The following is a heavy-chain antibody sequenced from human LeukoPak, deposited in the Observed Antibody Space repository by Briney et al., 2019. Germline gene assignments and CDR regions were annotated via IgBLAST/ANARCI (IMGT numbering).Heavy chain of an antibody. J-gene: IGHJ6*02. CDR1: GYTFTSYA. V-gene: IGHV7-4-1*02. Sequence: ASVKVSCKASGYTFTSYAMNWVRQAPGQGLEWMGWINTNTGNPTYAQGFTGRFVFSLDTSVSTAYLQISSLKAEDTAVYYCATYCSSTSCYGGYYYGMDVWGQGTTVTVFS. D-gene: IGHD2-2*01. CDR2: INTNTGNP. CDR3: ATYCSSTSCYGGYYYGMDV.